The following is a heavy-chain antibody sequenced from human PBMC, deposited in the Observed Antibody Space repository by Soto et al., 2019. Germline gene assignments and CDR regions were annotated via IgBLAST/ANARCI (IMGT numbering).Heavy chain of an antibody. Sequence: QAPLVESGGGVVQPGRSLRLSCAASGFTFSSYAFFWFRQSPGKGLEWVAVTSYDGVNRYYADSVKGRFTISRDNTKHTLYLQMNSLRTEDTAVYYCARDRSHGGNSPNGDFQHWGQGTLVTVSS. CDR3: ARDRSHGGNSPNGDFQH. V-gene: IGHV3-30-3*01. D-gene: IGHD2-21*02. J-gene: IGHJ1*01. CDR1: GFTFSSYA. CDR2: TSYDGVNR.